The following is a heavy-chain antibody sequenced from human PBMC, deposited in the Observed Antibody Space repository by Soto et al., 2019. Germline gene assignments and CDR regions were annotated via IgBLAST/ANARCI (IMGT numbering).Heavy chain of an antibody. CDR2: INAGNGNT. CDR3: ARDLSAGYDILASYYYYGMDV. D-gene: IGHD3-9*01. V-gene: IGHV1-3*01. J-gene: IGHJ6*02. Sequence: ASVKVSCKASGYTFTSYAMHWVRQAPGQRLEWMGWINAGNGNTKYSQKFQGRVTITRDTSASTAYMELSSLRSEDTAVYYCARDLSAGYDILASYYYYGMDVWGQGTTVTVSS. CDR1: GYTFTSYA.